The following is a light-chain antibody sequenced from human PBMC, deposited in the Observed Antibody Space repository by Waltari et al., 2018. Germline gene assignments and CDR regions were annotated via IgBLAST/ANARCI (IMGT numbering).Light chain of an antibody. J-gene: IGKJ1*01. CDR3: QQCNDWPRT. CDR2: GAS. CDR1: QSVSNN. Sequence: EIVMTQSPAILSVSPGERATLSCRASQSVSNNLAWYQQKPGQAPRLLIYGASTRATGVPARFSGSGSGTEFTLTISRLQSEDFAVYYCQQCNDWPRTFGQGTEVEIK. V-gene: IGKV3D-15*01.